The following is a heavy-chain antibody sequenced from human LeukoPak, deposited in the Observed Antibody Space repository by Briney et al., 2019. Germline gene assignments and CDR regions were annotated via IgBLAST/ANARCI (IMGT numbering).Heavy chain of an antibody. D-gene: IGHD3-10*01. CDR2: IFYSGST. Sequence: SETLSLTCTVSGGSISTSNYYWGWIRQPPGKGLEWIGNIFYSGSTYYSPSLRSRVTISLDTSRNQFSLKLDSVTAADTAVYYCARAGTGNWGQGTLVTVSS. CDR1: GGSISTSNYY. J-gene: IGHJ4*02. V-gene: IGHV4-39*07. CDR3: ARAGTGN.